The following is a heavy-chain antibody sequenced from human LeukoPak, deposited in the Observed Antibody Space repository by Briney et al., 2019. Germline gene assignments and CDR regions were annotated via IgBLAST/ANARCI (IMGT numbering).Heavy chain of an antibody. CDR3: AKWTVTTPGRY. J-gene: IGHJ4*02. CDR2: IGSAGGSI. Sequence: GGSQRLSCTASKFTFMNYAMHWVRQAPGKGLEWLSTIGSAGGSIFYADSVKGRFTISRDNSKDTLYLQMNSLRAEDTAVYYCAKWTVTTPGRYWGQGTLVTVSS. D-gene: IGHD4-17*01. V-gene: IGHV3-23*01. CDR1: KFTFMNYA.